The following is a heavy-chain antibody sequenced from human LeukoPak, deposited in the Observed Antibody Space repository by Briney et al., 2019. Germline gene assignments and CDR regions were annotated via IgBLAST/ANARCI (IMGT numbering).Heavy chain of an antibody. V-gene: IGHV3-11*01. CDR3: ARDGRLDY. Sequence: GGSLRLPCVASRFTFSDYYMSWIRQAPGKGLEWISYIGTSDTHTYYADSVKGRFTISRDNAKNSLFLQMDSLTADDTAMYYCARDGRLDYWGQGTLVTVSS. CDR2: IGTSDTHT. CDR1: RFTFSDYY. J-gene: IGHJ4*02.